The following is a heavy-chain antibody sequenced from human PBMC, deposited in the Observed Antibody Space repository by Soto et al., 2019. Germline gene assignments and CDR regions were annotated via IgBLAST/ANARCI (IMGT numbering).Heavy chain of an antibody. CDR1: GYTFTGYY. D-gene: IGHD6-13*01. J-gene: IGHJ5*02. CDR3: ARFGSSRPNRINWFDP. Sequence: ASAKVSCKSSGYTFTGYYMHWVRQDPGQGLEWMGIINPSGGSTSYAQKFQGRVTMTRDTSTSTVYMELSSLRSEDTAVYYCARFGSSRPNRINWFDPWGQGTLVNVSS. V-gene: IGHV1-46*01. CDR2: INPSGGST.